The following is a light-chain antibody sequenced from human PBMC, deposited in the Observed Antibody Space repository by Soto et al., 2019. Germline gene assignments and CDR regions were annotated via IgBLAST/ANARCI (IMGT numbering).Light chain of an antibody. V-gene: IGLV2-11*01. CDR1: NSDVGAYKF. CDR2: DIT. Sequence: QSALTQPRSVPGSPGQSVTISWTGSNSDVGAYKFVSWLQHKPGEAPKVMIYDITQRPSGVPDRSSGTKYGNTAYLTISGLQAEDEADYYCCSSAGSYTWVFGSGTKVTVL. CDR3: CSSAGSYTWV. J-gene: IGLJ1*01.